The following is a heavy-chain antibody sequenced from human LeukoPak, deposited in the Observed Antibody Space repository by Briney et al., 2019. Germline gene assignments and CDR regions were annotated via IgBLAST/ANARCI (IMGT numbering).Heavy chain of an antibody. J-gene: IGHJ6*03. V-gene: IGHV5-51*01. Sequence: GESLKISCKGSGYRFTSYWIGWVRQMPGKGLEWMGIIYPGDSDTRYSPSFQGQVTISADKSISTAYLQWSSLKASDTAMYYCARIKRDYYYYYYMDVWGKGTTVTVSS. CDR1: GYRFTSYW. CDR2: IYPGDSDT. CDR3: ARIKRDYYYYYYMDV.